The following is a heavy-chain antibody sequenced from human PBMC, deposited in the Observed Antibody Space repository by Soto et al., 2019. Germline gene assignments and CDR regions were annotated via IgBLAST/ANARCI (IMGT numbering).Heavy chain of an antibody. CDR3: AKETHSSGYGSYFDY. D-gene: IGHD3-22*01. V-gene: IGHV3-30*18. Sequence: QVQLVESGGGVVQPGRSLRLSCAASGFTFSSYGMHWVRQAPGKGLEWVAVISKDGSTKYDADSVKGRFTISRDNSKNTLYLQMNSLRPEDTAMYYCAKETHSSGYGSYFDYWGQGTLVTVSS. CDR1: GFTFSSYG. CDR2: ISKDGSTK. J-gene: IGHJ4*02.